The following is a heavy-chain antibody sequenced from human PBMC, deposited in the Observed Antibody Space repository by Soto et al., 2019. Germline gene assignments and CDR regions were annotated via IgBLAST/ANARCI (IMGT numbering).Heavy chain of an antibody. J-gene: IGHJ3*02. D-gene: IGHD3-22*01. CDR3: ARDCPSPYYYDSRGYYSLAAFDI. Sequence: QVQLVQCGAEVKKPGSSVKVSCKASGGTFSSYAISWVRQAPGQGLEWMGGIIPIFGTANYAQKFQGRVTITADKCTSTAYMELNSLRSEDTAVYYCARDCPSPYYYDSRGYYSLAAFDIWGQGTMVTVSS. V-gene: IGHV1-69*06. CDR1: GGTFSSYA. CDR2: IIPIFGTA.